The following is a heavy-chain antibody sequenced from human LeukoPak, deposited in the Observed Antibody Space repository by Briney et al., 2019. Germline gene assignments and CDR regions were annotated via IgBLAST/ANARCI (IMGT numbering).Heavy chain of an antibody. CDR3: ARESIHSSGWPIDY. Sequence: SETLSLTCTVSGGSISSYYWSWIRQPAGKGLEWIGRVYTSGSTSYNPSLKSRVTMSVDTSKNQFSLKLSSVTAADTAVYYCARESIHSSGWPIDYWGQGTLVTVSS. J-gene: IGHJ4*02. CDR1: GGSISSYY. D-gene: IGHD6-19*01. V-gene: IGHV4-4*07. CDR2: VYTSGST.